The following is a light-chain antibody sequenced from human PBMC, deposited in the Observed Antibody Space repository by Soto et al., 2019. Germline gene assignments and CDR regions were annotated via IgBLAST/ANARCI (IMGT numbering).Light chain of an antibody. Sequence: QSALTQPASVSGSPGQSITISCTGTSSDVGSYNLVSWYQQHPGEAPKLMIYEGSKRPSGVSNRFSGSKSGNTASLTISGLQAEDEADYYCCSYVGSSNVVFGGGTQLTVL. CDR1: SSDVGSYNL. CDR3: CSYVGSSNVV. J-gene: IGLJ2*01. CDR2: EGS. V-gene: IGLV2-23*01.